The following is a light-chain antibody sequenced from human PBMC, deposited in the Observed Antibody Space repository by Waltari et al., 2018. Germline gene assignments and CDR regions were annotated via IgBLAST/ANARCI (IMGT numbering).Light chain of an antibody. J-gene: IGKJ2*01. CDR2: WAS. V-gene: IGKV4-1*01. Sequence: DIVMTQSPDSLAVSLGVRATINCKSSQSVLYSSNNKNYLAWYQRKPGQPPKLLIYWASTRESGVPDRFSGSGSGTDFTLTISSLQAEDVAVYYCQQYYSTPPHTFGQGTKLEIK. CDR1: QSVLYSSNNKNY. CDR3: QQYYSTPPHT.